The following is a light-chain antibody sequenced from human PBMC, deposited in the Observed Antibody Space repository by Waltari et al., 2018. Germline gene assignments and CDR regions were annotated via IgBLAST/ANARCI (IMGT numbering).Light chain of an antibody. J-gene: IGKJ1*01. CDR2: DAS. CDR3: QKYVSLPAT. Sequence: EIVLTQSPGILSLSPGERATLSCRASQSVGKYLAWYQQKPGQAPRLLIYDASSRASGIPDRFRGSGSGTDFSLTISRLEPEDFAVYYCQKYVSLPATFGQGTRVEVK. CDR1: QSVGKY. V-gene: IGKV3-20*01.